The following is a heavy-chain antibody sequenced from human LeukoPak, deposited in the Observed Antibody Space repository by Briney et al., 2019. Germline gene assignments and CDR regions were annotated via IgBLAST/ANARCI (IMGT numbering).Heavy chain of an antibody. D-gene: IGHD5-18*01. V-gene: IGHV1-18*01. CDR3: AREDVDTAMVSLFDY. CDR2: ISAYNGNT. Sequence: GASVNVSCTASGYTFTSYGISWVRQAPGQGLEWMGWISAYNGNTNYAQKLQGRVTMTTDTSTSTAYMELRGLRSDDTAVYYCAREDVDTAMVSLFDYWGQGTLVTVSS. J-gene: IGHJ4*02. CDR1: GYTFTSYG.